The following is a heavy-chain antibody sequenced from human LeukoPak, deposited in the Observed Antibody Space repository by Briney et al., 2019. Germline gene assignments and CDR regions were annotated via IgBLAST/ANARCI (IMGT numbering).Heavy chain of an antibody. CDR1: GYTFTSYG. Sequence: GASVTVSCKASGYTFTSYGISWVRQAPGQGLEWMGWISGYNGKTKYAQKFQDRVRVTMTTDTSTTTFYMELRSLRSDDTALYYCASLYSSGHFTYYFDYWGQGTLVTVSS. V-gene: IGHV1-18*01. CDR3: ASLYSSGHFTYYFDY. D-gene: IGHD6-19*01. CDR2: ISGYNGKT. J-gene: IGHJ4*02.